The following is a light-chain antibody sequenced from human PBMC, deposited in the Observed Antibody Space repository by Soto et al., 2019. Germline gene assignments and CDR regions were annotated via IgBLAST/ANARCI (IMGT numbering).Light chain of an antibody. J-gene: IGLJ3*02. CDR3: GTWDNSLLAAV. CDR1: SSNIGHYY. Sequence: QSVLTQPPSVSAAPGQKVTISCSGSSSNIGHYYVSWYQQFPGRAPKLLIYDNEKRPSGIPDRFSASKSGTSATLGITGLQTGDEADYYCGTWDNSLLAAVFGGGTKLTVL. V-gene: IGLV1-51*01. CDR2: DNE.